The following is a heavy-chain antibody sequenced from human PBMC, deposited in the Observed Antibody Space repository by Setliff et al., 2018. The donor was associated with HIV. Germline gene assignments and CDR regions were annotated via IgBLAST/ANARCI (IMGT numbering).Heavy chain of an antibody. CDR1: GGTFSSYA. Sequence: SVKVSCKASGGTFSSYAISWVRQAPGQGLEWMGGIIPIFGTANYAQKFQGRVTITTDESTSTAYMELSSLRSEDTAVYYCARGDHYYDSSGYDYWGQGTPVTVSS. D-gene: IGHD3-22*01. J-gene: IGHJ4*02. CDR3: ARGDHYYDSSGYDY. V-gene: IGHV1-69*05. CDR2: IIPIFGTA.